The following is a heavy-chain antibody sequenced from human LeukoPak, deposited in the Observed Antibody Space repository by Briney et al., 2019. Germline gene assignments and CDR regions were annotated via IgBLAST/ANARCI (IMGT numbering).Heavy chain of an antibody. Sequence: PGGSLRLSCAASEFTFSIYGMHWVRQAPGKGLEWVAVISFDGGSKVYADSVKGRVTISRDNSKNTLSLQMNSLRAEDTAVYYCAKEKGSGSYYNYQYGMDVWGQGTTVTVSS. CDR3: AKEKGSGSYYNYQYGMDV. V-gene: IGHV3-30*18. D-gene: IGHD3-10*01. CDR2: ISFDGGSK. J-gene: IGHJ6*02. CDR1: EFTFSIYG.